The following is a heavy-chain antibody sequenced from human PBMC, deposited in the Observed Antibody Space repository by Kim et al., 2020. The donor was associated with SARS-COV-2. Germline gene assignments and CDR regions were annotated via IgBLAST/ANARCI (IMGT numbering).Heavy chain of an antibody. CDR2: INTNTGNP. Sequence: ASVKVSCKASGYTFTSYAMNWVRQAPGQGLEWMGWINTNTGNPTYAQGFTGRFVFSLDTSVSTAYLQISSLKAEDTAVYYCARAPSYYYGSGSYYFWGASYYGMDVWGQGTTVTVSS. D-gene: IGHD3-10*01. V-gene: IGHV7-4-1*02. CDR3: ARAPSYYYGSGSYYFWGASYYGMDV. J-gene: IGHJ6*02. CDR1: GYTFTSYA.